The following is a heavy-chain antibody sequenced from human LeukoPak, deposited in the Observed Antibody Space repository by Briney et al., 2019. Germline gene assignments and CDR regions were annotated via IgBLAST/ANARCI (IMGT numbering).Heavy chain of an antibody. Sequence: GASVKVSCKASGYTFTSYAMNWVRQAPGQGLKWMGWINTNTGNPTYAQGFTGRFVFSLDTSVSTAYLQISSLKAEDTAVYYCASQGHGARYYYYYYGMDVWGQGTTVTVSS. D-gene: IGHD3-10*01. CDR2: INTNTGNP. J-gene: IGHJ6*02. CDR1: GYTFTSYA. CDR3: ASQGHGARYYYYYYGMDV. V-gene: IGHV7-4-1*02.